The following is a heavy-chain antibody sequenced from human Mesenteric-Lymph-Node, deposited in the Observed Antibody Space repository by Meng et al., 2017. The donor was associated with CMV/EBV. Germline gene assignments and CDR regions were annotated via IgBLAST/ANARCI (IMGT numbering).Heavy chain of an antibody. J-gene: IGHJ6*02. Sequence: GESLKISCAASGFTFNSYAMSWVRQTPGKGLEWVSAISGSGGGGGTYYADSVKGRCTISRDNSKNTLYLQMNSLRAEDTAVYYCARDGTGRFLEWSHYYYYGMDVWGQGTTVTVSS. CDR3: ARDGTGRFLEWSHYYYYGMDV. V-gene: IGHV3-23*01. CDR1: GFTFNSYA. D-gene: IGHD3-3*01. CDR2: ISGSGGGGGT.